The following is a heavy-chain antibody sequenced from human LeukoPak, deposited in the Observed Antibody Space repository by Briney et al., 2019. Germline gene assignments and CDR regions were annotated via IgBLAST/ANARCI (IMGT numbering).Heavy chain of an antibody. CDR3: ARLRAYYYDTSGYFGWFDP. D-gene: IGHD3-22*01. J-gene: IGHJ5*02. CDR2: VYTSGST. Sequence: PSETLSLTCTVSGGSISSDSYYWIWIRQPAGKGLEWIGRVYTSGSTNYKPSLKSRVTMSVDTSKNEFSLKLSSVTAADTAVYYCARLRAYYYDTSGYFGWFDPWGQGTLVIVSS. CDR1: GGSISSDSYY. V-gene: IGHV4-61*02.